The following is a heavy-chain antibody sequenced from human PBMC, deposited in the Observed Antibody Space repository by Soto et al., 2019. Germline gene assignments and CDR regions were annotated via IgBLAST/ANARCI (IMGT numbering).Heavy chain of an antibody. CDR1: GYTFTSYA. V-gene: IGHV1-3*01. CDR3: ARGLNVSLHYFDY. CDR2: INAGNGNT. D-gene: IGHD3-10*02. J-gene: IGHJ4*02. Sequence: ASVKVSCKASGYTFTSYAMHWVRQAPGQRLEWMGWINAGNGNTKYSQKFQGRVTITRDTSASTAYMELSSLRSEGTAVYYCARGLNVSLHYFDYWGQGTLVTVSS.